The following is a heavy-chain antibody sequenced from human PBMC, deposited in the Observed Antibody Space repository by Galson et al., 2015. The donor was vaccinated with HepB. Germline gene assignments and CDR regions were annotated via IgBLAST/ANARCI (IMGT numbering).Heavy chain of an antibody. Sequence: SLRLSCAASGFTVRSNYMSWVRQAPGKSLEWVSVSFRDGTSYYTDSVKGRFTISIDNSKNTLHLQMNSLRAEDTAVYYCATAEYISGYIVGFDYWGQGTLVTVSS. D-gene: IGHD3-22*01. CDR3: ATAEYISGYIVGFDY. J-gene: IGHJ4*02. CDR2: SFRDGTS. V-gene: IGHV3-66*02. CDR1: GFTVRSNY.